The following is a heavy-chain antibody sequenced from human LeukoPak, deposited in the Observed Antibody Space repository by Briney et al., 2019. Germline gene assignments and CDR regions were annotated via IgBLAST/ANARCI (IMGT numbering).Heavy chain of an antibody. V-gene: IGHV3-23*01. CDR3: AKGLGVGSDYYTPFDY. CDR2: ITASGGST. CDR1: GFIFSSYA. Sequence: PGGSLRLSCAASGFIFSSYAMRWVRQTPGKGLEWVSGITASGGSTFHADSVKGRFTISRDNSINTLNLQMNNLRAEDTAIYYCAKGLGVGSDYYTPFDYWGQGSAVTVSS. J-gene: IGHJ4*02. D-gene: IGHD3-3*01.